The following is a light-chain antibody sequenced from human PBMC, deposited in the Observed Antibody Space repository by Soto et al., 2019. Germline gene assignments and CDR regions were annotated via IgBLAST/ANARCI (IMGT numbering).Light chain of an antibody. J-gene: IGKJ1*01. CDR1: QSVSSSY. Sequence: EIVLTQSPGTPSLSPREKATLSCRASQSVSSSYLAWYQQKPGQAPRLLIYGASSRATGIPDRFSGSGSGTDFTLTISRLEPEDFAVYYCQEYGTSRTFGQGTKVDIK. V-gene: IGKV3-20*01. CDR3: QEYGTSRT. CDR2: GAS.